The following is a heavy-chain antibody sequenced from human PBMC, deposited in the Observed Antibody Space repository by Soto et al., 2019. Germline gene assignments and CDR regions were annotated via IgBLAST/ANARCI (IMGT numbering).Heavy chain of an antibody. Sequence: EVQLLESGGDLVQPGGSLRLSCAASGFTFGIYAMTWVRQAPGKGLEWVSTISATGGSTFYADSVKGRFTISRDNSKNTLYLQINRLRAEDTAIYYCAKDLSSYYYFDFWGQGTLGTVSS. J-gene: IGHJ4*02. D-gene: IGHD2-15*01. V-gene: IGHV3-23*01. CDR3: AKDLSSYYYFDF. CDR1: GFTFGIYA. CDR2: ISATGGST.